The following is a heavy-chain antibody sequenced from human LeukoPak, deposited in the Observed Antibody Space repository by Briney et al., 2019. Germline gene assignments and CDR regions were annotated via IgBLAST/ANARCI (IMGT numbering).Heavy chain of an antibody. CDR3: ARGNRDSSGFYYYYGMDV. V-gene: IGHV3-9*01. CDR1: GFTFDDYA. CDR2: ISWDSKNI. Sequence: PGGSLRLSCAASGFTFDDYAMFWVRQAPGKGLEWVSGISWDSKNIGYAASVKGRFTISRDNAMNSLYLQLGSLRAEDTAFYYCARGNRDSSGFYYYYGMDVWGQGTTVTVSS. J-gene: IGHJ6*02. D-gene: IGHD6-19*01.